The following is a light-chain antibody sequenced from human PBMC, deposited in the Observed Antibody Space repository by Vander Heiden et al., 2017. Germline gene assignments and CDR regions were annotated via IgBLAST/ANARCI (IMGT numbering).Light chain of an antibody. CDR2: QDT. CDR3: QAGDSSNEKV. V-gene: IGLV3-1*01. Sequence: SYELTQPPSVSVSPGQTASITCSGDKLGDKYACWYQQKPGQSPVLVIYQDTKRPAGIPARFSGSNSGNTATLTIRGTQAMEEADYYCQAGDSSNEKVFGGGTKLTVL. CDR1: KLGDKY. J-gene: IGLJ2*01.